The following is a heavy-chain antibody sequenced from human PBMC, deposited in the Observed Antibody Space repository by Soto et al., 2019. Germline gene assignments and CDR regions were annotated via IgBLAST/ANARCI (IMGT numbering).Heavy chain of an antibody. Sequence: SETLSLTCTVSGGSISSYYWSWIRQPPGKGLEWIGYTYYSGSTNYNPSLKSRVTISVDTSKNQFSLKLSSVTAADTAVYYCARVWSSSWSNFDYWGQGTLVTVSS. J-gene: IGHJ4*02. V-gene: IGHV4-59*01. D-gene: IGHD6-13*01. CDR3: ARVWSSSWSNFDY. CDR2: TYYSGST. CDR1: GGSISSYY.